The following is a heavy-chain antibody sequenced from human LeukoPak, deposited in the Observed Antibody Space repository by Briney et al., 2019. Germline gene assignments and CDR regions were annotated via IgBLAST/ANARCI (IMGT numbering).Heavy chain of an antibody. CDR2: ILSDGGSK. J-gene: IGHJ4*02. V-gene: IGHV3-30*04. D-gene: IGHD2-2*01. CDR1: GFTFSTYA. CDR3: ARVGRSQDPIVVVPPEVNCFDY. Sequence: GGSLRLSCAASGFTFSTYAMHWVRQAPGKGLEWVAIILSDGGSKDYADSVKGRFTISRDNSRNTMYLQMNSLRNEDTAVYFCARVGRSQDPIVVVPPEVNCFDYWGQGTLVTVSS.